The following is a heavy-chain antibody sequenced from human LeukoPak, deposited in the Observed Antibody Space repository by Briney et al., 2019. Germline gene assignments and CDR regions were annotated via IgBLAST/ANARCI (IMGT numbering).Heavy chain of an antibody. J-gene: IGHJ4*02. D-gene: IGHD6-13*01. CDR2: IDHSGST. CDR1: GGSFSGYY. V-gene: IGHV4-34*01. CDR3: ARSTGYSSSWSRGGRANGY. Sequence: SETLSLTCAVYGGSFSGYYWSWIRQPPGKGLEWIGEIDHSGSTNYNPSLKSRVTISVDTSKNQFSLKLSSVTAADTAVYYCARSTGYSSSWSRGGRANGYWGQGTLVTVSS.